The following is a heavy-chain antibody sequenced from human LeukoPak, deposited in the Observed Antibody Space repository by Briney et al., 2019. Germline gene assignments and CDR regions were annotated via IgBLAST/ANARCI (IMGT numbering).Heavy chain of an antibody. Sequence: GGSLRLSCAASGFTFSSYAMSWVRQAPGKGLEWVSAISGSGGSTYYADSVKGRFTISRDNSKNTLYLQMNSLRAEDTAVYYCAKETGYGDYDKDAFDIWGQGTMVTVSS. CDR1: GFTFSSYA. D-gene: IGHD4-17*01. CDR2: ISGSGGST. J-gene: IGHJ3*02. CDR3: AKETGYGDYDKDAFDI. V-gene: IGHV3-23*01.